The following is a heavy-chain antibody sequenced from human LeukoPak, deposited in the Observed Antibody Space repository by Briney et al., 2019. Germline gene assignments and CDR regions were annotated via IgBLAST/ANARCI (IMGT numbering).Heavy chain of an antibody. J-gene: IGHJ5*02. D-gene: IGHD4-17*01. V-gene: IGHV4-38-2*02. CDR2: IYHSGST. CDR1: GYSISSGYY. Sequence: SETLSLTCTVSGYSISSGYYWGWIRQPPGKGLEWIGSIYHSGSTYYNPSLKSRVTISVDKSKNHFSLNLSSVTAADTAVYYCARDWKETTVNWFDPWGQGTLVTVSS. CDR3: ARDWKETTVNWFDP.